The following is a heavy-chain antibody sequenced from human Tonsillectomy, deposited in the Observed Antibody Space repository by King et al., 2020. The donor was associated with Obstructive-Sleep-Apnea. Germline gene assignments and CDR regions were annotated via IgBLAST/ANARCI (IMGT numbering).Heavy chain of an antibody. CDR3: AKDHPDYGDYVDYFDY. CDR2: TSYDGSKK. Sequence: VQLVESGGGVVQPGRSLRLSCAASGFTFSTYGMHWVRQAPGKGLEWVAVTSYDGSKKYYADSAKGRFTISRDNSKNTVYLQMNSLRTEDTAVYYCAKDHPDYGDYVDYFDYWGQGTLVTVSS. V-gene: IGHV3-30*18. D-gene: IGHD4-17*01. CDR1: GFTFSTYG. J-gene: IGHJ4*02.